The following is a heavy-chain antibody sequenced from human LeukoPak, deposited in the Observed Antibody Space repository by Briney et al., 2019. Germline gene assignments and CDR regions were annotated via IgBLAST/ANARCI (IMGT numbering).Heavy chain of an antibody. V-gene: IGHV3-15*04. CDR1: GFTFSNAW. Sequence: GGSLRLSCAASGFTFSNAWMSWVRQAPGKGLEWVGRIESKTDGGTTDYAAPVKGRFTISRDDSKNTLYLQMNSLKTEDTAVYYCTTASVHWGQGTLVTVSS. J-gene: IGHJ4*02. CDR3: TTASVH. CDR2: IESKTDGGTT.